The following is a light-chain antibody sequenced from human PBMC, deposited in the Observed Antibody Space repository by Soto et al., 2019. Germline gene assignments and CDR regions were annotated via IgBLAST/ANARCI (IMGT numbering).Light chain of an antibody. CDR2: GAS. CDR1: QSVSSSY. J-gene: IGKJ5*01. Sequence: ENVLTQSPGTLSLSPGERATLSCRASQSVSSSYLAWYQQKPGQAPRLLIYGASSRATGIPDRFSGSGSGTDFTLTISRLEPEDFAMYYCHQYGSSPPVTFGKGTRLEIK. V-gene: IGKV3-20*01. CDR3: HQYGSSPPVT.